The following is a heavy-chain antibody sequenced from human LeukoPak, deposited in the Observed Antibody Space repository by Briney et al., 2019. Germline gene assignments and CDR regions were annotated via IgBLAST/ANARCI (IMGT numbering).Heavy chain of an antibody. Sequence: PGASLRLSCAASGFTFSSYAMSWVRQAPGKGLEWVSAISGSGGSTYYADSVKGRFTISRDNSKNTLYLQMNSLRAEDTAVYYCAREDRSGSSPYYYYGMDVWGQGTTVTVSS. CDR2: ISGSGGST. J-gene: IGHJ6*02. V-gene: IGHV3-23*01. CDR3: AREDRSGSSPYYYYGMDV. CDR1: GFTFSSYA. D-gene: IGHD3-10*01.